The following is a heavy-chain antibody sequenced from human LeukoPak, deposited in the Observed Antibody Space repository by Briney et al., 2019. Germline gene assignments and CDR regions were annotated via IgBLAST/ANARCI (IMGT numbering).Heavy chain of an antibody. D-gene: IGHD3-22*01. Sequence: PSETLSLTCTVSGGSISSGGYYWSRIRQPPGKGLEWIAYMYYSGSTYYNPSLKSRVTMSADTSKNQLSLKLSSVTAADTAVYYCARPYYYDSRIDPWGQGILVTVSS. V-gene: IGHV4-30-4*01. J-gene: IGHJ5*02. CDR1: GGSISSGGYY. CDR3: ARPYYYDSRIDP. CDR2: MYYSGST.